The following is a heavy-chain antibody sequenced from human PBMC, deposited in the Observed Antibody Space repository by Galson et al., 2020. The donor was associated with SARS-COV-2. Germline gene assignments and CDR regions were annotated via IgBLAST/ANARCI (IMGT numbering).Heavy chain of an antibody. CDR3: ASKYYDFWSGYPPGFGDYYYYYMDV. D-gene: IGHD3-3*01. V-gene: IGHV3-53*04. Sequence: QLGESLNISCAASGFTVSSNYMSWVRQAPGKGLEWVSVIYSGGSTYYADSVKGRFTISRHNSKNTLYLQMNSLRAEDTAVYYCASKYYDFWSGYPPGFGDYYYYYMDVWGKGTTVTVSS. CDR2: IYSGGST. J-gene: IGHJ6*03. CDR1: GFTVSSNY.